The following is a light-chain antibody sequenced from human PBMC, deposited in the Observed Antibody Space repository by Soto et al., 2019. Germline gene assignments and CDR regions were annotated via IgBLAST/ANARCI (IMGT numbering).Light chain of an antibody. CDR1: QSVSSSY. CDR2: GAS. Sequence: EIVLTQSPGTLSLSPGERATLSCRASQSVSSSYLALYQQKPGQAPRLLIYGASSRATGIPDRFSGSGSGTEFTLTISRLEPEDFAVYYCQQYGSSPQTFGQGTKVEIK. CDR3: QQYGSSPQT. V-gene: IGKV3-20*01. J-gene: IGKJ1*01.